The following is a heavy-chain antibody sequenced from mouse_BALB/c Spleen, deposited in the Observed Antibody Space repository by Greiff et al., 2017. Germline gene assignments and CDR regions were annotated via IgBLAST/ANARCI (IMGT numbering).Heavy chain of an antibody. CDR2: ISSGGSYT. D-gene: IGHD1-1*01. CDR1: GFTFSSYG. J-gene: IGHJ2*01. V-gene: IGHV5-6*01. Sequence: EVQVVESGGDLVKPGGSLKLSCAASGFTFSSYGMSWVRQTPDKRLEWVATISSGGSYTYYPDSVKGRFTISRDNAKNTLYLQMSSLRSEDTAMYYCARQSAYGLDYWGQGTTLTVSS. CDR3: ARQSAYGLDY.